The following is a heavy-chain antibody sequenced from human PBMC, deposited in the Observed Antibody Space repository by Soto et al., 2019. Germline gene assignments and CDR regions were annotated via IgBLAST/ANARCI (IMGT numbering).Heavy chain of an antibody. CDR2: IYYSGST. CDR3: ARIGPEYCSGGSCYSVFGHGMDV. J-gene: IGHJ6*02. CDR1: GGSISSGGYY. V-gene: IGHV4-31*03. D-gene: IGHD2-15*01. Sequence: QVQLQESGPGLVKPSQTLSLTCTVSGGSISSGGYYWSWIRQHPGKGLEWIGYIYYSGSTYYNPSLKSRVTISVDTSKNQFSLKLSSVTAADTAVYYCARIGPEYCSGGSCYSVFGHGMDVWGQGTTVTVSS.